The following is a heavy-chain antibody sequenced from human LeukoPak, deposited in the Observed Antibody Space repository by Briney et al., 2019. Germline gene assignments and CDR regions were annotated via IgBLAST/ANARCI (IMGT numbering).Heavy chain of an antibody. V-gene: IGHV4-39*01. Sequence: PSETLSLTCTVSGGSISSSSYYWGWIRQPPGKGLEWIGSIYYSGSTYYNPSLKSRVTISVDTSKNQFSLKLSSVTAADTAVYDSARQPAYCSSTSCYAVLDYWGQGTLVTVSS. CDR1: GGSISSSSYY. CDR3: ARQPAYCSSTSCYAVLDY. D-gene: IGHD2-2*01. J-gene: IGHJ4*02. CDR2: IYYSGST.